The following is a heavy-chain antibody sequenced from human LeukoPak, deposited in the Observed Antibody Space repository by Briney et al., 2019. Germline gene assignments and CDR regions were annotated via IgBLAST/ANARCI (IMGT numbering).Heavy chain of an antibody. J-gene: IGHJ5*02. V-gene: IGHV4-4*07. D-gene: IGHD4/OR15-4a*01. CDR1: GGSISSYY. CDR3: ARDEAPYGGHNGNWFDP. CDR2: IYTSGST. Sequence: PSETLSLTCTVSGGSISSYYWSWIRQPAGKGLEWIGRIYTSGSTNYNPSLKSRVTMSVDTSKNQFSLKLSSVTAADTAVYYCARDEAPYGGHNGNWFDPWGQGTLVTVSP.